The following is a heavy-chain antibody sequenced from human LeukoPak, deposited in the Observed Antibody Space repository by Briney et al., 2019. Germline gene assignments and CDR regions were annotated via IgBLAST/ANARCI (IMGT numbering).Heavy chain of an antibody. J-gene: IGHJ5*02. CDR1: GGSFSGYC. CDR2: INDSGST. Sequence: PSETLSLTCAVYGGSFSGYCWSWIRQPPGKGLEWIGEINDSGSTNYNPSLKSRVTISVDTSKNQFSLKLSSVTAADTAVYYCARGRFLEWLLYNWFDPWGQGTLVTVSS. CDR3: ARGRFLEWLLYNWFDP. D-gene: IGHD3-3*01. V-gene: IGHV4-34*01.